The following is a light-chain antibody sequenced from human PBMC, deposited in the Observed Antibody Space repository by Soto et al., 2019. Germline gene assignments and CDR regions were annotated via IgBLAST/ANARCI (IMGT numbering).Light chain of an antibody. Sequence: EIQITQSPSTVSASVGDRVTITCRASQSISSWLSWYQQKPGKAPKLLIYDASSLQSGVPSRFSGSGSGTEFTLTISGLQPDDFATYYCQHYNTYSTWTFGQGTKVDIK. V-gene: IGKV1-5*01. CDR1: QSISSW. CDR2: DAS. J-gene: IGKJ1*01. CDR3: QHYNTYSTWT.